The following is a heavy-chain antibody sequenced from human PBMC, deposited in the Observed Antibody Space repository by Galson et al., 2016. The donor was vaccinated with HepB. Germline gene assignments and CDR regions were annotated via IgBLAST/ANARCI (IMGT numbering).Heavy chain of an antibody. CDR2: ISNDGSDK. CDR1: GFTFSGHG. Sequence: SLRLSCAASGFTFSGHGMHWVRQAPGRGLEWVAVISNDGSDKQYVDSVKGRFTVSRDNSENTLFLQMNSPRVEDTAVYYCVKLDCGRNCPRDYWGQGTQVTVSS. CDR3: VKLDCGRNCPRDY. D-gene: IGHD2-21*02. J-gene: IGHJ4*02. V-gene: IGHV3-30*18.